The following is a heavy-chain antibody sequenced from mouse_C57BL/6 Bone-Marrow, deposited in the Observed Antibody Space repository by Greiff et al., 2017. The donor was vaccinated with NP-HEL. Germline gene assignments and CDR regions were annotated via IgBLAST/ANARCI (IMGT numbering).Heavy chain of an antibody. V-gene: IGHV10-3*01. D-gene: IGHD2-3*01. CDR1: GFTFNTYA. J-gene: IGHJ3*01. CDR2: IRIKSSNNTT. Sequence: EVKLMESGGGLVQPKGSLKLSCAASGFTFNTYAMHWVRQAPGKGLEWVASIRIKSSNNTTYYADSVKDRFTISRDDSQSMLYLQMNNLKTEDTAMYYCVRDRYDDPYAYWGQGTLVTVSA. CDR3: VRDRYDDPYAY.